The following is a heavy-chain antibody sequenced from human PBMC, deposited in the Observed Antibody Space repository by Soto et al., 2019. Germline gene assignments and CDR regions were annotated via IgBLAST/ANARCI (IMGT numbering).Heavy chain of an antibody. J-gene: IGHJ4*02. Sequence: QMQLVQSGAEVKKTGSSVTVSCKALGNTFTYRYLHWVRQAPGQALEGMGWITPFSGDVHYAQKFQERVTITRDRSINTAYMQMSSLRSADTAMYFCAGGGAGSGPFTWELPDHWGQGTLVTVSS. V-gene: IGHV1-45*02. CDR3: AGGGAGSGPFTWELPDH. CDR1: GNTFTYRY. CDR2: ITPFSGDV. D-gene: IGHD1-26*01.